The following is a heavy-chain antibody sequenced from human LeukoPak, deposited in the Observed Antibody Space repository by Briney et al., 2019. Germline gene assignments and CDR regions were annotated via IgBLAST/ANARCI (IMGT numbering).Heavy chain of an antibody. CDR1: GGSVSSRSYY. D-gene: IGHD1-26*01. CDR3: ARTQSQSGSYRYYFGY. V-gene: IGHV4-61*01. J-gene: IGHJ4*02. CDR2: IYYSGNT. Sequence: PSETLSLTCTVSGGSVSSRSYYWSWIRQPPGKGLEWIGYIYYSGNTNYNPSLKSRVTISLDTSKNQFSLKLNSVTAADTAVYYCARTQSQSGSYRYYFGYWGQGTLVTVSS.